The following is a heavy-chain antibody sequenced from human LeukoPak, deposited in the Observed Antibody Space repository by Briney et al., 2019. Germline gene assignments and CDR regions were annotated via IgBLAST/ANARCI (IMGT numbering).Heavy chain of an antibody. CDR3: TRGCGTITCDY. J-gene: IGHJ4*02. D-gene: IGHD1-1*01. V-gene: IGHV4-59*01. CDR2: IYYSGST. CDR1: GGSISSYY. Sequence: SETLSLTCTVSGGSISSYYRSWIRQPPGKGLEWVGYIYYSGSTNYNPSLKSRVTISVDTSKNQFSLKLSSVTAADTAVYYCTRGCGTITCDYWGQGTLVTVSS.